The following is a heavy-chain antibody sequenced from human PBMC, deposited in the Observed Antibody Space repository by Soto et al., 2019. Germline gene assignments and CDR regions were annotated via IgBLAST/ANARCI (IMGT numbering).Heavy chain of an antibody. V-gene: IGHV1-69*01. CDR1: GGTFSSYA. Sequence: QVQLVQSGAEVKKPGSSVKVSCKASGGTFSSYAIRWVRQAPGQGLEWMGGIIPIFGTANYAQKFQGRVTITADESTSTAYMELSSQRSEDTAVYYCAREGASGSHIGYWGQGTLVTVSS. D-gene: IGHD3-22*01. CDR2: IIPIFGTA. J-gene: IGHJ4*02. CDR3: AREGASGSHIGY.